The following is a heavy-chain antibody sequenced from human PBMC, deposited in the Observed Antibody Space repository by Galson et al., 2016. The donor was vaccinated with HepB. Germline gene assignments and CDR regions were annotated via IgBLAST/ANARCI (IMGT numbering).Heavy chain of an antibody. V-gene: IGHV5-51*01. Sequence: QSGAEVKKPGESLKISCKGSGFSFTSFWIVWVRQMPDKGLECMGIINPGDSDAKYSPSFQGQVTISADESINTAYLEWSSLKASDTAMYYCATSEVLAGTGALDYWGQGTLVTVSS. J-gene: IGHJ4*02. CDR2: INPGDSDA. CDR3: ATSEVLAGTGALDY. CDR1: GFSFTSFW. D-gene: IGHD6-19*01.